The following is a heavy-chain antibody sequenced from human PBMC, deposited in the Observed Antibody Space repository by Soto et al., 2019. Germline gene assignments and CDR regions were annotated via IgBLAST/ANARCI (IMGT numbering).Heavy chain of an antibody. CDR3: ARDLRAAAAYNWFDP. D-gene: IGHD6-25*01. J-gene: IGHJ5*02. CDR1: GGSISSSNW. V-gene: IGHV4-4*02. CDR2: IYHSGST. Sequence: QVQLQESGPGLVKPSGTLSLTCAVSGGSISSSNWWSWVRQPPGKGLEWIGEIYHSGSTNYNPSLKSRVTISVDKSKNQFSLQLSSVTAADTAVYYCARDLRAAAAYNWFDPWGQGTLVTVSS.